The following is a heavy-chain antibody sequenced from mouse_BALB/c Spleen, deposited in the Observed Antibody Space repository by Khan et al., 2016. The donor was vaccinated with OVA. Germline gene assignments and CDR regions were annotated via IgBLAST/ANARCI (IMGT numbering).Heavy chain of an antibody. CDR2: ITYSGIP. Sequence: QLEESGPGLVKPSQSLSLTCTVTGYSITSDYAWNWNRQFPGNKLECMCYITYSGIPSYNQSLKSRISFTREISKNQFFLQLTSVTTEDTATYYCARSIMANWGQGTTLTVSS. CDR3: ARSIMAN. V-gene: IGHV3-2*02. J-gene: IGHJ2*01. CDR1: GYSITSDYA.